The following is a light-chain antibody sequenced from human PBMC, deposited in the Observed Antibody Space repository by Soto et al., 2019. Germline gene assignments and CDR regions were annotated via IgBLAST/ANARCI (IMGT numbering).Light chain of an antibody. CDR2: DTS. Sequence: QAVVTQEPSLTVSPGGTVTLTCGSSTGAVTSGHYPYWFQQKPGQAPRTLIYDTSNKHSWTPARFSGSLLGGKAALTLSGAQPEDEAEYYCLLSYCGAYNYVFGTGTKLTVL. J-gene: IGLJ1*01. CDR1: TGAVTSGHY. CDR3: LLSYCGAYNYV. V-gene: IGLV7-46*01.